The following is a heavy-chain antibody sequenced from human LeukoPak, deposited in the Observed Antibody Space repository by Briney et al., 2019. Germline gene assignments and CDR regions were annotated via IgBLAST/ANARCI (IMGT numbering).Heavy chain of an antibody. CDR1: GGTFSSCA. D-gene: IGHD6-13*01. CDR2: IIPIFGTA. Sequence: ASVKVSCKASGGTFSSCAISWVRQAPGQGLEWMGGIIPIFGTANYAQKFQGRVTITADEFTSTAYMELSSLRSEDTAVYYCAREGSAGTWYFDLWGRGTLVTVSS. J-gene: IGHJ2*01. CDR3: AREGSAGTWYFDL. V-gene: IGHV1-69*01.